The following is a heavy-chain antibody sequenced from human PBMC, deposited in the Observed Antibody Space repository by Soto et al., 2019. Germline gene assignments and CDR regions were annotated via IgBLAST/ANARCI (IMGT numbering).Heavy chain of an antibody. CDR3: ATGGRILRFLEWFRREYYFDY. CDR2: INPSGGST. V-gene: IGHV1-46*01. Sequence: ASVKVSCKASGYTFTSCYMHWVRQAPGQGLEWMGIINPSGGSTSYAQKFQGRVTMTRDTSTSTVYMELSSLRSEDTAVYYCATGGRILRFLEWFRREYYFDYWGQGTRVTVSS. J-gene: IGHJ4*02. D-gene: IGHD3-3*01. CDR1: GYTFTSCY.